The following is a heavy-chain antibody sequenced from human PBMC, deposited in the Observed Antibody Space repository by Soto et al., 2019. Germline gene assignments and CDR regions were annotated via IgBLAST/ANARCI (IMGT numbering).Heavy chain of an antibody. Sequence: SGGSLRLSCAASGLTVSGKKYVAWVHQAPGKGLEWVSALYDVDGSFYSDSVKGRFTTSSDSSKTTVYLQMNDLRPADTAVYYCATWHEREHAYDVWGQGTTVTVSS. J-gene: IGHJ3*01. CDR1: GLTVSGKKY. CDR3: ATWHEREHAYDV. CDR2: LYDVDGS. D-gene: IGHD1-1*01. V-gene: IGHV3-53*01.